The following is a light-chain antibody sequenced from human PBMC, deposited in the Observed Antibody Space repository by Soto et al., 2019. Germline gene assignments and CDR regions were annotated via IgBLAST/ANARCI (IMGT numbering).Light chain of an antibody. V-gene: IGKV3-15*01. CDR1: QSVTID. CDR2: DAS. J-gene: IGKJ4*01. CDR3: QPYNNWPLT. Sequence: EVVMTQSPVTLSVSPGERATLSCRASQSVTIDLAWYQQKPGQAPRLFIYDASNRATGVPTRFSGSRSGAEFTLTINSLQSEDFAVYYCQPYNNWPLTFGGGTKVDIK.